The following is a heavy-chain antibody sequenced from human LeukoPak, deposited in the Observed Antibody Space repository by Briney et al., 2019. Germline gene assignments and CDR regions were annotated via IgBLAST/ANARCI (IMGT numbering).Heavy chain of an antibody. CDR3: AKSLSSCSTTACPSPYYYYYMDV. V-gene: IGHV1-69*05. CDR2: IVPIFATP. J-gene: IGHJ6*03. CDR1: GGTFNTYA. D-gene: IGHD2/OR15-2a*01. Sequence: SVKVSCKGSGGTFNTYAISWVRQAPGQGLEWMGGIVPIFATPTYAQKFQGRVTITRDDSSSRAYMELNSLRSDDTAVYYCAKSLSSCSTTACPSPYYYYYMDVWGEGTTVTVSS.